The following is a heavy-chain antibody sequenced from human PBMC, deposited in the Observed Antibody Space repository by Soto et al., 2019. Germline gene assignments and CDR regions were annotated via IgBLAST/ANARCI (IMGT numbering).Heavy chain of an antibody. V-gene: IGHV1-18*01. CDR2: ISADNVHT. CDR1: GYTFTSYG. CDR3: ARVGYCSGYSCHYMDV. D-gene: IGHD2-2*01. J-gene: IGHJ6*03. Sequence: QVQLVQSGGEVKAPGASVKVSCKASGYTFTSYGFNWVRQAPGQGLEWMGWISADNVHTNYAQKFQGRVTMTTDTFTSTAYLELRSLRSDDTAVYCCARVGYCSGYSCHYMDVWGRGTTVTVSS.